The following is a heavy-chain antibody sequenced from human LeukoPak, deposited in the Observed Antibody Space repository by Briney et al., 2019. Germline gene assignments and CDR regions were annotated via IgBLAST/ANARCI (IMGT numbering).Heavy chain of an antibody. CDR2: ISSSSSTI. CDR1: GFTFSSYS. CDR3: ARPKTHYYDSSDAFDI. Sequence: GGSLRLSCAASGFTFSSYSMNWVRQAPGKGLEWVSYISSSSSTIHYADSVKGRFTISRDNAKNSLYLQMNSLRAEDTAVYYCARPKTHYYDSSDAFDIWGQGTMVTVSS. D-gene: IGHD3-22*01. J-gene: IGHJ3*02. V-gene: IGHV3-48*01.